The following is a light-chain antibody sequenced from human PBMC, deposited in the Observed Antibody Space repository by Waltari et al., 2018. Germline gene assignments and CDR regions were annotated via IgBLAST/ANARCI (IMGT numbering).Light chain of an antibody. CDR1: KWGDKY. Sequence: SYELTQPPSVSVSPGQTASITCSGDKWGDKYACWYQQKPGQSPVLVNYQDSKRPSGIPERFSGSNSGNTATLTISGTQAMDEADYYCQAWDSSTVVFGGGTKLTVL. J-gene: IGLJ2*01. CDR3: QAWDSSTVV. CDR2: QDS. V-gene: IGLV3-1*01.